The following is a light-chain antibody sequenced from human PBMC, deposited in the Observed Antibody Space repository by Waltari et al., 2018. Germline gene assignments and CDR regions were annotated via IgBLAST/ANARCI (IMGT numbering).Light chain of an antibody. Sequence: SYELTQPPSVSVSPGATAKIPSSGDALPKQYAYWYRQTPGQAPVLVIYIEPLSPSGIPERYSGSSSQTTVTLTISGVQSEDEADYYCLSADIGGTEGVFGGGTKLNVL. CDR2: IEP. V-gene: IGLV3-25*03. CDR1: ALPKQY. J-gene: IGLJ2*01. CDR3: LSADIGGTEGV.